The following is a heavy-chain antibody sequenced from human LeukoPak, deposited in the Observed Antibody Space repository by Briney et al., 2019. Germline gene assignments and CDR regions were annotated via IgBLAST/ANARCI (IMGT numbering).Heavy chain of an antibody. V-gene: IGHV4-4*02. CDR1: GGSISSSNW. J-gene: IGHJ6*03. Sequence: PSETLSLTCAVSGGSISSSNWWSWVRQPPGRGLEWIGEIYHSGSTNYNPSLKSRVTISVDKSKNQFSLKLSSVTAADTAVYYCARVGGEDLIAAASYYMDVWGKGTTVTVSS. D-gene: IGHD6-13*01. CDR2: IYHSGST. CDR3: ARVGGEDLIAAASYYMDV.